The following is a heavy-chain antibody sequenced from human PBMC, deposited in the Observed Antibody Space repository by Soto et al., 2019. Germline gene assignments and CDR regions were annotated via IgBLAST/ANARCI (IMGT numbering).Heavy chain of an antibody. CDR1: GDSVSSNSAA. V-gene: IGHV6-1*01. D-gene: IGHD1-1*01. CDR3: ARDPHGRNWTGYDYYYGMDV. J-gene: IGHJ6*02. Sequence: SQTLSLTCAISGDSVSSNSAAWNWIRQSPSRGLEWLGRTYYRSKWYNDYAVSVKIRITINPDTSKNQFSLQLNSVTPEDTAVYYCARDPHGRNWTGYDYYYGMDVWGQGTAVTVSS. CDR2: TYYRSKWYN.